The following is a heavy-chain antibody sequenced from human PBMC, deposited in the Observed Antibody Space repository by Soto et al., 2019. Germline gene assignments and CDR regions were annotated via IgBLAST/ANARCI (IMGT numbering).Heavy chain of an antibody. Sequence: EVQLLASGGGLVQPGESLRLSCAASGFTFSSYAMTWVRQAPGKGLEWVSAITNSGGNTYYADSVKGRFTISRDNSKNTLYLQVNSLRADDTAVYYCAKVGDCSGGSCFSANYWGQGTLVTVSS. V-gene: IGHV3-23*01. CDR1: GFTFSSYA. CDR2: ITNSGGNT. J-gene: IGHJ4*02. CDR3: AKVGDCSGGSCFSANY. D-gene: IGHD2-15*01.